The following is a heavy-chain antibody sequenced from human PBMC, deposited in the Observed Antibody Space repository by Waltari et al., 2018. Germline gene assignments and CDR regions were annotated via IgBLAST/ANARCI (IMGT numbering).Heavy chain of an antibody. V-gene: IGHV3-23*01. Sequence: VQLQQWGAGLLKPSETLSLTCAVYGGSFSGYYWSWVRQAPGKGLEWVSAISGSGGSTYYADSVKGRFTISRDNSKNTLYLQMNSLRAEDTAVYYCAKDQQGYYGSGVCDYWGQGTLVTVSS. J-gene: IGHJ4*02. CDR2: ISGSGGST. CDR1: GGSFSGYY. CDR3: AKDQQGYYGSGVCDY. D-gene: IGHD3-10*01.